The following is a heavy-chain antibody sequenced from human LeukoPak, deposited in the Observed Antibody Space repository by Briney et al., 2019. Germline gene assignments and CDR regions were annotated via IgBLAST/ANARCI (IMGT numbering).Heavy chain of an antibody. V-gene: IGHV1-2*02. CDR3: ARSRARIAARPGGYGFDP. J-gene: IGHJ5*02. D-gene: IGHD6-6*01. Sequence: ASVKVSCKASGYTFTGYYMHWVRQAPGQGLEWMGWINPNSGGTNYAQKFQGRVTMTRDTSTSTAYMELSRLRSDDTAVYYCARSRARIAARPGGYGFDPWGQGTLVTVSS. CDR1: GYTFTGYY. CDR2: INPNSGGT.